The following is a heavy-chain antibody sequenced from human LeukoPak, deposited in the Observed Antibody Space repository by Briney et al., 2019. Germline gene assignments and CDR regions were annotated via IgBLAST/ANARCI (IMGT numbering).Heavy chain of an antibody. V-gene: IGHV4-4*07. J-gene: IGHJ4*02. D-gene: IGHD3-10*01. Sequence: SETLSLTCTVSRGSTSTYYWSWIRQPAGKGLEWIGRIYPSGNTNFNPSLMSRVTMSIDTSKNQFSLKLSSVTAADTAVYYCARELISGSYYSDWGQGALVTVSS. CDR1: RGSTSTYY. CDR3: ARELISGSYYSD. CDR2: IYPSGNT.